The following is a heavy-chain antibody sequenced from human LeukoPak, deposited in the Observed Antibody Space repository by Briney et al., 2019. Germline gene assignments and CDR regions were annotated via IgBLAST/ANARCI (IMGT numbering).Heavy chain of an antibody. Sequence: SETLSLTCTVSGGSISSSSYYWGWIRQPPGKGLEWIGSIYYSGSTYYNPSLKSRVTISVDTSKNQFSLKLSSVTAADTAVYYCARETLGGGTPNYYYYYMDVWGKGTTVTVSS. CDR3: ARETLGGGTPNYYYYYMDV. V-gene: IGHV4-39*07. CDR1: GGSISSSSYY. J-gene: IGHJ6*03. CDR2: IYYSGST. D-gene: IGHD1-1*01.